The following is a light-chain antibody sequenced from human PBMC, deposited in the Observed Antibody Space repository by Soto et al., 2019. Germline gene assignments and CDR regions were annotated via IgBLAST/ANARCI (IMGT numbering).Light chain of an antibody. CDR3: QQYNSYHT. V-gene: IGKV1-5*03. J-gene: IGKJ2*01. Sequence: DIPMTQSPSTLSASVGDRVTITCRASQSISSWLAWYQQKPGKAPKLLIYKASSLESGVPSRFSGSGSGTEFTLTISSLQPDAFATYYCQQYNSYHTFGQGTKLEIK. CDR2: KAS. CDR1: QSISSW.